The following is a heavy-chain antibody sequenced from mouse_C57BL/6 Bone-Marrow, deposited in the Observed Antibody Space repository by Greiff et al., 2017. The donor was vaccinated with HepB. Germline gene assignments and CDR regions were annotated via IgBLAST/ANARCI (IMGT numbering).Heavy chain of an antibody. V-gene: IGHV1-19*01. CDR1: GYTFTDYY. CDR2: INPYNGGT. CDR3: AKGGGNRYYFDY. D-gene: IGHD2-1*01. J-gene: IGHJ2*01. Sequence: DVHLVESGPVLVKPGASVKMSCKASGYTFTDYYMNWVKQSHGKSLEWIGVINPYNGGTSYNPKFKGKATLTVDKSSSTAYMELNSLTSEDSAVYYCAKGGGNRYYFDYWGQGTTLTVSS.